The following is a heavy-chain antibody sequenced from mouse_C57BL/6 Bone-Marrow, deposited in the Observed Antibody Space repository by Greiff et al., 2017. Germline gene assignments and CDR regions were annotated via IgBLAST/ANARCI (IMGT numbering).Heavy chain of an antibody. V-gene: IGHV1-56*01. D-gene: IGHD4-1*01. CDR1: GYTFTSHW. CDR2: IFPGRGSN. J-gene: IGHJ4*01. Sequence: QVQLQQSGPELVRPGASVKISCKAPGYTFTSHWMQWVRKRPGQGLEWIGEIFPGRGSNYSNEKFKGKATLTGATSSSTAYMQLSSLTSEDSAVYFCARRGNWDKAIDCGGQGTSVTVSS. CDR3: ARRGNWDKAIDC.